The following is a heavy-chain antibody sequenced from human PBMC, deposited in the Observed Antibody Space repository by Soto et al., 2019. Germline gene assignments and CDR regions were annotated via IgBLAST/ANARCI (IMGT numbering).Heavy chain of an antibody. CDR3: ARDRSRGYSYGYPSGMDV. V-gene: IGHV1-46*01. J-gene: IGHJ6*02. D-gene: IGHD5-18*01. CDR2: INPSGGST. Sequence: ASVKVSCKASGYTFTSYYMHWVRQAPGQGREWMGIINPSGGSTSYAQKFQGRVTMTRDTPTSTVYMELSSLRSEDTAVYYCARDRSRGYSYGYPSGMDVWGQGTTVTVSS. CDR1: GYTFTSYY.